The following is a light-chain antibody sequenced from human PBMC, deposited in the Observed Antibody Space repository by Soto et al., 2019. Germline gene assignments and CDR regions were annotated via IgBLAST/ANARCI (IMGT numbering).Light chain of an antibody. CDR1: QGISSY. Sequence: AIRMTQSPSSFSASTGDRVTITCRASQGISSYLAWYQQKPGKAPKLLIYAASTFQSGVPSRFSGSVSGTDFTLTISCLQSEDFATYYCQQYYSYPPVFTFGPGTKVDIK. V-gene: IGKV1-8*01. CDR2: AAS. CDR3: QQYYSYPPVFT. J-gene: IGKJ3*01.